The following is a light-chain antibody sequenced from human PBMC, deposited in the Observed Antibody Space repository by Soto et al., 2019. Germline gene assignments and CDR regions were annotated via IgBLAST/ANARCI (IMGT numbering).Light chain of an antibody. J-gene: IGKJ1*01. Sequence: EIVLTQSPASLSVSPGERATLSCRASQSVSSKLAWYQHKPGQAPRLLIHGATTRATGIPARFSGSGSGTEFTLTISSLQSEDFAVYYCQQYNNWPRTFGQGTKVDI. CDR2: GAT. CDR1: QSVSSK. CDR3: QQYNNWPRT. V-gene: IGKV3-15*01.